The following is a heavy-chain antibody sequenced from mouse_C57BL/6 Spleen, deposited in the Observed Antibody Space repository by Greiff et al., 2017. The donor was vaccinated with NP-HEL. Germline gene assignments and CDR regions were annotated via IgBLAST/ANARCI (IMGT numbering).Heavy chain of an antibody. CDR3: ARDYSNYPFAY. D-gene: IGHD2-5*01. J-gene: IGHJ3*01. CDR2: ISYDGSN. CDR1: GYSITSGYY. Sequence: DVHLVESGPGLVKPSQSLSLTCSVTGYSITSGYYWNWIRQFPGNKLEWMGYISYDGSNNYNPSLKNRISITRDTSKNQFFLKLNSVTTEDTATXYCARDYSNYPFAYWGQGTLVTVSA. V-gene: IGHV3-6*01.